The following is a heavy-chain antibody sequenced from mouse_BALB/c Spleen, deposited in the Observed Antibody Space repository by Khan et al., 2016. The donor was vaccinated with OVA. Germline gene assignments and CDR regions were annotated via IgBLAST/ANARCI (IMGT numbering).Heavy chain of an antibody. CDR2: ISGDSNTI. CDR3: ARSYFYGDYFDQ. D-gene: IGHD1-1*01. CDR1: GFTFSSFG. J-gene: IGHJ2*01. Sequence: EVQLQESGGGLVQPGGSRKLSCAASGFTFSSFGMHWVRQAPEKGLEWVAYISGDSNTIYYTDTVKGRFTISRDNPKNTLFLQMTSLRSEDTAMCYCARSYFYGDYFDQWGQGTTLTVSA. V-gene: IGHV5-17*02.